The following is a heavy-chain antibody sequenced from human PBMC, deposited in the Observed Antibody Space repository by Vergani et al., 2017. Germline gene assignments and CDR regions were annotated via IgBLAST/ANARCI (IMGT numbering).Heavy chain of an antibody. CDR3: AKGNDYYGSGSYYRV. CDR1: RFTFSSYS. CDR2: ISSSSSYI. J-gene: IGHJ4*02. D-gene: IGHD3-10*01. Sequence: EVQLLESGGGLVQPGGSLRLSCAASRFTFSSYSMNWVRQAPGKGLEWVSSISSSSSYIFYADSVKGRFTISRDNSKNTLYLQMNSLRAEDTAVYYCAKGNDYYGSGSYYRVWGQGTLVTVSS. V-gene: IGHV3-21*04.